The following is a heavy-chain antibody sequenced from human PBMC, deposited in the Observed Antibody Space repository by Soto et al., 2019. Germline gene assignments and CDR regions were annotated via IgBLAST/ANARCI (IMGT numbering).Heavy chain of an antibody. CDR1: GGSISSSSYY. CDR2: IYYSGST. CDR3: ARRETGEEGIHYYYYYGMDV. V-gene: IGHV4-39*01. D-gene: IGHD2-8*02. J-gene: IGHJ6*02. Sequence: SETLSLTCTVSGGSISSSSYYWGWIRQPPGKGLEWIGSIYYSGSTYYNPSLKSRVTISVDTSKNQFSLKLSSVTAADTAVYYCARRETGEEGIHYYYYYGMDVWGQGTTVTVSS.